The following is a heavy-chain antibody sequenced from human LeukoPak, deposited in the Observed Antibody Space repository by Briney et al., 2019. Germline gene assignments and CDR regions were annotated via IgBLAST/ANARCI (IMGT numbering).Heavy chain of an antibody. J-gene: IGHJ4*02. Sequence: SQTLSLTCTVSGGSISSGDYYWSWIRQPPGKGLEWIGYIYYSGSAYYNPSLKSRVTISVDTSKNQFSLKLSSVTAADTAVYYCARGFGVSERFDYWGQGTLVTVSS. CDR1: GGSISSGDYY. CDR2: IYYSGSA. D-gene: IGHD3-3*01. CDR3: ARGFGVSERFDY. V-gene: IGHV4-30-4*08.